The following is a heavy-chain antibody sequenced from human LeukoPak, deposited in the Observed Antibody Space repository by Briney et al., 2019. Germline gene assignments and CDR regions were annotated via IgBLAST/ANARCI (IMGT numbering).Heavy chain of an antibody. CDR3: ARDLQYSSGEFDY. CDR2: ISWNNVNI. Sequence: GGSLRLSCAASGFTFDDYAMHWVRQAPGKGLEWVSGISWNNVNIGYADSVKGRFTISRDNAKNSLYLQMNGLRAEDTAVYYCARDLQYSSGEFDYWGQGTLVTVSS. D-gene: IGHD6-19*01. V-gene: IGHV3-9*01. J-gene: IGHJ4*02. CDR1: GFTFDDYA.